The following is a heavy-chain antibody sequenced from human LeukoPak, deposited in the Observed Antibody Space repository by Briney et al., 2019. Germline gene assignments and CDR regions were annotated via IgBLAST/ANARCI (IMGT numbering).Heavy chain of an antibody. CDR1: GFIVSSNY. J-gene: IGHJ4*02. CDR2: ISGSGGST. V-gene: IGHV3-23*01. CDR3: AKDFHY. Sequence: GGSLRLSCAGSGFIVSSNYMSWVRQAPGKGLEWVSGISGSGGSTYYADSVKGRFTISRDNSKNTLYLQMKSLRAEDTAVYYCAKDFHYWGQGTLVTVSS.